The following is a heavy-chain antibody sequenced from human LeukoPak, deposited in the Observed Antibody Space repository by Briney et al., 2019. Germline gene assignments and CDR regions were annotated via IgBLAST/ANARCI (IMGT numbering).Heavy chain of an antibody. V-gene: IGHV4-39*07. CDR2: IYYSGST. Sequence: PSETLSLTCSVSGDSISSSSYYWGWIRQPPGKGLEWIGSIYYSGSTYYNPSLKSRVTISVDTPKNQFSLKLSSVTAADTAVYYCARVVHTYYYGSGSYYNWFDPWGQGTLVTVSS. D-gene: IGHD3-10*01. J-gene: IGHJ5*02. CDR3: ARVVHTYYYGSGSYYNWFDP. CDR1: GDSISSSSYY.